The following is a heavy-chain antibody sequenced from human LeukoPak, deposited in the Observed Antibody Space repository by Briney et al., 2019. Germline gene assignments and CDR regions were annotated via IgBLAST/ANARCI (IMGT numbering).Heavy chain of an antibody. Sequence: ASVKVSCKASGYIFTSYDINWVRQATGQGLEWMGWMSPNSGNTGYAQKFQGRVTITRNTSISTAYMELSSLRSEDTAVYYCAREDYYDSGSNDYWGQGTLVTVSS. D-gene: IGHD3-22*01. V-gene: IGHV1-8*03. CDR3: AREDYYDSGSNDY. CDR2: MSPNSGNT. CDR1: GYIFTSYD. J-gene: IGHJ4*02.